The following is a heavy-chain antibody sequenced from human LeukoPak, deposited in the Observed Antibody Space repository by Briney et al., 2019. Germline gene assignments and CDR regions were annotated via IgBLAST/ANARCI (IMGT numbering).Heavy chain of an antibody. CDR1: GGSFSGYY. Sequence: SETLSLTCAVYGGSFSGYYWSWIRQPPGKGLEWIGEFNHSGSTNYNPSLKSRVTISVDTSKNQFSLKLSSVTAADTAVYYCARGAPIAAAGPTGDPPFDYWGQGTLVTVSS. CDR2: FNHSGST. D-gene: IGHD6-13*01. V-gene: IGHV4-34*01. J-gene: IGHJ4*02. CDR3: ARGAPIAAAGPTGDPPFDY.